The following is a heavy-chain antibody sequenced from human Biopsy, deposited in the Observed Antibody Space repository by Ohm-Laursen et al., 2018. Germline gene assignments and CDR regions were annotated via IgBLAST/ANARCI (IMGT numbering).Heavy chain of an antibody. J-gene: IGHJ5*02. D-gene: IGHD3-10*01. Sequence: SQTLSLTCIVSGDSISSGVYYWNWFRQHPEKGLEWIGYISSGGYRKYTPSLQSLITISMDTSRNQFSLRLNSVTSADTAVYYCARAPYVSGSFGWFDPWGQGNVVTVSS. V-gene: IGHV4-31*01. CDR1: GDSISSGVYY. CDR2: ISSGGYR. CDR3: ARAPYVSGSFGWFDP.